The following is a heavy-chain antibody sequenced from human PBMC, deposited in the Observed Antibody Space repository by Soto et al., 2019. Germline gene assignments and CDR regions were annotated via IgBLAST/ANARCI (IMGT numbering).Heavy chain of an antibody. J-gene: IGHJ4*02. CDR3: ARFYDNSHFDC. Sequence: QVQLQESGPGLVKPSETLSLTCTVSGGSIRNYYWSWSRQLPGKGLEWIGCLYYSGGTTYNPSLKSRVTISVDTSKNQFSLKLNSVTAADTAVYYCARFYDNSHFDCWGQGTLVTVSA. CDR2: LYYSGGT. D-gene: IGHD5-12*01. CDR1: GGSIRNYY. V-gene: IGHV4-59*08.